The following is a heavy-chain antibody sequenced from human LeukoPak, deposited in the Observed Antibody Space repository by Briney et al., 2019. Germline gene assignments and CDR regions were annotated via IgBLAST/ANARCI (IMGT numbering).Heavy chain of an antibody. CDR2: INPSGGST. D-gene: IGHD5-12*01. CDR1: GYTFTGYY. V-gene: IGHV1-46*01. CDR3: ARDLYGRSDYDLGDY. Sequence: ASVKVSCKASGYTFTGYYMHWVRQAPGQGLEWMGWINPSGGSTSYAQKFQGRVTMTRDTSTSTVYMELSSLRSEDTAVYYCARDLYGRSDYDLGDYWGQGTLVTVSS. J-gene: IGHJ4*02.